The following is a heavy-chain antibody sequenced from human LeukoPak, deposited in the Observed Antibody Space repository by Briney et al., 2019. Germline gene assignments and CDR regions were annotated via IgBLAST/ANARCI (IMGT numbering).Heavy chain of an antibody. Sequence: GGSLRLSCAASGFTFSSYWMSWIRQAPGKGLEWVANIKPDGSEKYCVDSVKGRFTISRDNAKKSLYLQMNSLRAEDTAVYYCARGDFNDYGDYVDAFEIWGQGTMVTVSA. CDR3: ARGDFNDYGDYVDAFEI. CDR2: IKPDGSEK. J-gene: IGHJ3*02. D-gene: IGHD4-17*01. CDR1: GFTFSSYW. V-gene: IGHV3-7*01.